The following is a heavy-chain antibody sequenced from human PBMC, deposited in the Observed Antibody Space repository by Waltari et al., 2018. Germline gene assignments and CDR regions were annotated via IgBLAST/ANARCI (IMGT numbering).Heavy chain of an antibody. CDR3: ARYLNWGLPRFDN. V-gene: IGHV3-20*04. Sequence: EVQLAESGGAVVRPGGSLRLTCVASGFKFNDYGRSWVRRVPGKGLEGVSGITWNGGIISYSDSVKGRFTITRDNDKNSLSLQMTSLRVEDTALYYCARYLNWGLPRFDNWGQGTQVTVSS. CDR2: ITWNGGII. D-gene: IGHD3-16*01. CDR1: GFKFNDYG. J-gene: IGHJ4*02.